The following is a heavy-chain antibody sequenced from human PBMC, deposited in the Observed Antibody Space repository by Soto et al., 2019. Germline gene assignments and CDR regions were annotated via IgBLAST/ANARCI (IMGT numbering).Heavy chain of an antibody. CDR1: GYTFTSYD. D-gene: IGHD1-26*01. CDR3: ARVPPGVWELLDWGLWTFDY. J-gene: IGHJ4*02. CDR2: MNPNSGNT. Sequence: ASVTVSCKASGYTFTSYDINWVRQATGQGLEWMGWMNPNSGNTGYAQKFQGRVTMTRNTSISTAYMEMSSLRSEDTAVYDGARVPPGVWELLDWGLWTFDYWGQGTLVTVSS. V-gene: IGHV1-8*01.